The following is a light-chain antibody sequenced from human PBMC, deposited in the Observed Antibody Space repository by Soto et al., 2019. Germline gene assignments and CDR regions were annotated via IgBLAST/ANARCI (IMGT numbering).Light chain of an antibody. V-gene: IGLV2-14*01. Sequence: QSALTQPASVSGSPGQSITISCAGTSSDVGDYNYVSWYQQHPGKAPKLIIYGVSNRPSGISNRFSGSKSGNTASLTISGLQAEDEADYYCSSYTSTNTLVFGGGTKLTV. J-gene: IGLJ2*01. CDR2: GVS. CDR1: SSDVGDYNY. CDR3: SSYTSTNTLV.